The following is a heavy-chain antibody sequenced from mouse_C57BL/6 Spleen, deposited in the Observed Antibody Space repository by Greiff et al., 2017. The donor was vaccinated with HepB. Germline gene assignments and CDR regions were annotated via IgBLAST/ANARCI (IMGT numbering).Heavy chain of an antibody. Sequence: VQLQQPGAELVKPGASVKMSCKASGYTFTSYWITWVKQRPGQGLEWIGDIYPGSGSTNYNEKFKSKATLTVDTSSSTAYMQLSSLTSEDSAVYSCARSGGNFNWAFAYWGQGTLVTVSA. CDR1: GYTFTSYW. J-gene: IGHJ3*01. CDR2: IYPGSGST. D-gene: IGHD4-1*01. V-gene: IGHV1-55*01. CDR3: ARSGGNFNWAFAY.